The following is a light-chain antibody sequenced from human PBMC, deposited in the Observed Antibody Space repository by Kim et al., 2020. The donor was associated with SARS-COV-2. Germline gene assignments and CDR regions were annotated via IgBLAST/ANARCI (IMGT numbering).Light chain of an antibody. J-gene: IGLJ2*01. V-gene: IGLV3-1*01. CDR1: KLGDKY. CDR2: QDS. Sequence: SVSQGQTASITCSGDKLGDKYACWYQQKPGQSPVLVIYQDSKRPSGIPERFSGSNSGNTATLTIGGTQAMDEADYYCQAWDSSTAVFGGGTKLTVL. CDR3: QAWDSSTAV.